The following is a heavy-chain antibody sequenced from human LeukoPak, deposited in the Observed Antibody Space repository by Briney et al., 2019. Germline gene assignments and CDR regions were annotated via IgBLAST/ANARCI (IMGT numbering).Heavy chain of an antibody. CDR1: GFTFSSHS. V-gene: IGHV3-48*04. CDR2: ISSSGNTI. J-gene: IGHJ4*02. D-gene: IGHD2-2*01. CDR3: ARVMQIAAAAFDC. Sequence: GGSLRLSCSASGFTFSSHSMNWVRQAPGKGLEWVSYISSSGNTINYADSVKGRFTISRDNAKNSLYLQMNSLRVEDTAIYYCARVMQIAAAAFDCWGQGTLVTVSS.